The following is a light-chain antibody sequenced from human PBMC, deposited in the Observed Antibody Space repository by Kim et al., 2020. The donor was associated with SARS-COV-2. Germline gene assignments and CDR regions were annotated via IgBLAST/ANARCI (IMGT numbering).Light chain of an antibody. Sequence: GQKVTSTCSGSYSNIGNNYVSWYQQHPGTGPKLLIYDNNKRPSGSPDRFSGSKSGTAATLGITGLQTGDEADYYCGTWDTSLSAGMFGGGTQLTV. J-gene: IGLJ3*02. CDR1: YSNIGNNY. CDR2: DNN. V-gene: IGLV1-51*01. CDR3: GTWDTSLSAGM.